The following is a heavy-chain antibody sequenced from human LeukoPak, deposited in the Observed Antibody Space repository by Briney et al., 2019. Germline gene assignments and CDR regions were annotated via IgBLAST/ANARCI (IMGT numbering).Heavy chain of an antibody. V-gene: IGHV4-59*01. CDR3: ARARGAARPFDY. CDR2: IYYSGST. J-gene: IGHJ4*02. D-gene: IGHD6-6*01. CDR1: GGSISSYC. Sequence: SETLSLTCTVSGGSISSYCWSWIRQPPGKGLEWTGYIYYSGSTNYNPSLKSRVTISVDTSKNQFSLKLSSVTAADTAVYYCARARGAARPFDYWGQGTLVTVSS.